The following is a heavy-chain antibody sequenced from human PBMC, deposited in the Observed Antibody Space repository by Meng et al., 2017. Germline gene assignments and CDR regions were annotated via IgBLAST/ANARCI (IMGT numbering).Heavy chain of an antibody. J-gene: IGHJ4*02. CDR3: ARAVTRYYFDY. D-gene: IGHD4-17*01. CDR2: IYSGGST. V-gene: IGHV3-53*01. CDR1: GFTVSSNY. Sequence: VELVEAGGGLVPPGGSLRLSCAASGFTVSSNYMSWVRQAPGKGLEWVSVIYSGGSTYYADSEKGRFTISRDNSKNTLYLQMNSLRAEDTAVYYCARAVTRYYFDYWGQGTLVTVSS.